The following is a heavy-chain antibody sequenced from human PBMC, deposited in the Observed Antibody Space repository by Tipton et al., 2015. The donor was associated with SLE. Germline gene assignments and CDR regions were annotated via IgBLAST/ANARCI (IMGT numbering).Heavy chain of an antibody. CDR3: ARDQDGSGSYAT. J-gene: IGHJ4*02. CDR1: GGSISSHY. CDR2: IYYSGST. Sequence: TLSLTCTVSGGSISSHYWSWIRQPPGKGLEWIGYIYYSGSTNYNPSLKSRVTISVDTSKNQFSLKLSSVTAADTAVYYCARDQDGSGSYATWGQGTLVTVSS. V-gene: IGHV4-59*11. D-gene: IGHD3-10*01.